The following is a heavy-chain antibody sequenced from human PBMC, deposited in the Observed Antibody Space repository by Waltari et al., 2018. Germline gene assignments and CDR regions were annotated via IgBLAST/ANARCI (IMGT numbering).Heavy chain of an antibody. V-gene: IGHV3-23*01. Sequence: EVQLLESGGGLVQPGGSLRLSCAASGFTFSSYAMSWVRQAPGKGLEWVSDIGNTGSSKFYADYVKGRVTISSDNAKNTLYLEMNSLRAEDTAVYYCAKDRPIYSSGWYHFDYWGQGTLVTVSS. CDR2: IGNTGSSK. J-gene: IGHJ4*02. D-gene: IGHD6-19*01. CDR3: AKDRPIYSSGWYHFDY. CDR1: GFTFSSYA.